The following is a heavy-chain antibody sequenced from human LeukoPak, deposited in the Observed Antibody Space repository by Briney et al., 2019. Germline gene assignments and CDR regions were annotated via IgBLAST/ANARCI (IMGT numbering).Heavy chain of an antibody. CDR3: AKGKRREMATFFDY. V-gene: IGHV3-30*18. J-gene: IGHJ4*02. CDR1: GFTFSSYG. Sequence: GGSLRLSCAASGFTFSSYGMHWVRQAPGKGLEWVAVISYDGSNKYYADSVKGRFTISRDNSKNTLYLQMNSLRAEDTAVYYCAKGKRREMATFFDYWGQGTLVAVSS. CDR2: ISYDGSNK. D-gene: IGHD5-24*01.